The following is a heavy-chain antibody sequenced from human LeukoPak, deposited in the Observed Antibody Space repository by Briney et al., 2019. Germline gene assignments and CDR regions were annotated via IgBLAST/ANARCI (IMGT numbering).Heavy chain of an antibody. D-gene: IGHD5-18*01. V-gene: IGHV3-23*01. CDR3: AKGPEDSYGLDYFDY. J-gene: IGHJ4*02. Sequence: PGGSLRLSCAASGFTFSSYAMSWVRQAPAKGLEWVSAISGSGGSTYYADSVKGRFTISRDNSKNTLYLQMNSLRADDAAVYYCAKGPEDSYGLDYFDYWGQGTLVTVSS. CDR1: GFTFSSYA. CDR2: ISGSGGST.